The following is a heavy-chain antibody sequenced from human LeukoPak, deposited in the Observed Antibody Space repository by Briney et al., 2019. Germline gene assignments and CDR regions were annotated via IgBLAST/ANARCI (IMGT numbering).Heavy chain of an antibody. J-gene: IGHJ3*02. D-gene: IGHD6-19*01. V-gene: IGHV1-8*01. CDR1: GYTFTSYD. CDR2: MNPNSGNT. CDR3: ARAVIAVAGSAFDI. Sequence: ASVKASCKASGYTFTSYDINWVRQATGQGLEWMGWMNPNSGNTGYAQKFQGRVTMTRNTSISTAYMELSSLRSEDTAVYYCARAVIAVAGSAFDIWGQGTMVTVSS.